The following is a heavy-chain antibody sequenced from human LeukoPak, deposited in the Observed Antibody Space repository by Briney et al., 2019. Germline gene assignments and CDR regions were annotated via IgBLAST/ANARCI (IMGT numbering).Heavy chain of an antibody. D-gene: IGHD5-18*01. V-gene: IGHV1-69*05. CDR1: GGTFSSYA. CDR2: IIPIFGTA. J-gene: IGHJ4*02. Sequence: GASVKVPCKASGGTFSSYAISWVRKAPGQGLEWMGGIIPIFGTANYAQKFQGRVTITTDESTSTAYMELSSLRSEDTAVYYCARSEDTAMAPGPYYWGQGTLVTVSS. CDR3: ARSEDTAMAPGPYY.